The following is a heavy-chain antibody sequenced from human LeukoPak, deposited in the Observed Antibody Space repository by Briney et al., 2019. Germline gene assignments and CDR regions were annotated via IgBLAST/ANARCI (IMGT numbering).Heavy chain of an antibody. V-gene: IGHV4-61*02. Sequence: SETLSLTCTVSGGSISSGSYYWSWIRQPAGKGLEWIGRIYTSGSTNYNPSLKSRVTISADTSKNQFSLKLSSVTAADTAVYNCARESGFWSGYYFDYWGQGTLVTVSS. CDR2: IYTSGST. J-gene: IGHJ4*02. D-gene: IGHD3-3*01. CDR1: GGSISSGSYY. CDR3: ARESGFWSGYYFDY.